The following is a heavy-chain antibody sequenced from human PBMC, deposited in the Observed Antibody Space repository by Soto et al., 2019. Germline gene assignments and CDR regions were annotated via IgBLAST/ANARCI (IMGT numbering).Heavy chain of an antibody. J-gene: IGHJ4*02. CDR2: IYYSGST. Sequence: ASETLSLTCTVSGGSISSGDYYWSWIRQPPGRGLEWIGYIYYSGSTNYNPSLKSRVTISVDTSKNQFSLKLSSVTAADTAVYYCASSEGRYWGQGTLVTVSS. CDR3: ASSEGRY. V-gene: IGHV4-61*08. D-gene: IGHD3-10*01. CDR1: GGSISSGDYY.